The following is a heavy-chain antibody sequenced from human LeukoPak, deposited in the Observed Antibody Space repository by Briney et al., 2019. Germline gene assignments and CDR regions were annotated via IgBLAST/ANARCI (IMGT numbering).Heavy chain of an antibody. CDR1: GGSISSSNFY. J-gene: IGHJ4*02. D-gene: IGHD6-6*01. Sequence: PSETLSLTCTVSGGSISSSNFYWGWIRQPPGTGLECIGSIYYSGRTYYKPSLKSRVTISVDTSKNQFSLKLSSVTAADTAVYYCARIVYSSSTDYWGQGTPVTVSS. CDR2: IYYSGRT. CDR3: ARIVYSSSTDY. V-gene: IGHV4-39*07.